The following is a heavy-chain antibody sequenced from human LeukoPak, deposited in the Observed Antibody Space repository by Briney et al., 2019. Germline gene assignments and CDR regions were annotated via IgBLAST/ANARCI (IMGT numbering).Heavy chain of an antibody. CDR2: ISYDGSNK. V-gene: IGHV3-30*04. CDR1: GFTFSSYA. CDR3: ARDSRDGYNLDY. J-gene: IGHJ4*02. D-gene: IGHD5-24*01. Sequence: GGSLRLSCAASGFTFSSYAMHWVRQAPGKGLEWVAVISYDGSNKYYADSVKGRFTISRDNSKNTLYLQMNSLRAEDTAVYYCARDSRDGYNLDYWGQGTLVTVSS.